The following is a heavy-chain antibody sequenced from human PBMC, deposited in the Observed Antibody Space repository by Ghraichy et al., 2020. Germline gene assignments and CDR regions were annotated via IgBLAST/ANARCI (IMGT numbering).Heavy chain of an antibody. CDR3: ARTYCGDDCYPPSYYYYDMDV. V-gene: IGHV4-4*07. CDR2: IYTSWST. D-gene: IGHD2-21*02. CDR1: GGSISSFY. J-gene: IGHJ6*02. Sequence: SQTLSLTCTVSGGSISSFYWSWIRQPAGKGLEWLGRIYTSWSTSYNPSLTSRVTMSVDTSKNQFSLRLSSVTAADTAVYYCARTYCGDDCYPPSYYYYDMDVWGQGTTVTVAS.